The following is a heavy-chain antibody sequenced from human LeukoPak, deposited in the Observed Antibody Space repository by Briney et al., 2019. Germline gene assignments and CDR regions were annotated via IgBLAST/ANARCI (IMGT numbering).Heavy chain of an antibody. Sequence: PSETLSLTCTVSGGSISSSSYYWGWIRQPPGKGLEWIGSIYYSGSTYYNPSLKSRVTTSVDTSKNQFSLKLSSVTAADTAVYYCARSEGYGGNSYYFDYWGQGTLVTVSS. V-gene: IGHV4-39*07. CDR2: IYYSGST. CDR3: ARSEGYGGNSYYFDY. J-gene: IGHJ4*02. CDR1: GGSISSSSYY. D-gene: IGHD4-23*01.